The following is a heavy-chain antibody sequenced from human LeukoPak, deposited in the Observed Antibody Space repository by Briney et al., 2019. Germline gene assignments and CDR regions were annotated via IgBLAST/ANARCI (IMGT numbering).Heavy chain of an antibody. D-gene: IGHD2-21*02. Sequence: PGGSLRLSCAASGFTVSSNYMSWVRQAPGKGLEWVSVIYSGGSTYYADSVKGRFTISRDNSKNTLYLQMNSLRAEDTAVYYCAREGVVTAILRSNYYYYGMDVWGQGTTVTVSS. CDR2: IYSGGST. CDR3: AREGVVTAILRSNYYYYGMDV. V-gene: IGHV3-66*01. J-gene: IGHJ6*02. CDR1: GFTVSSNY.